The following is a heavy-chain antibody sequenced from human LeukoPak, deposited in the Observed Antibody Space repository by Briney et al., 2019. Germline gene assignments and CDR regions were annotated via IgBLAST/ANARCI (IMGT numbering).Heavy chain of an antibody. J-gene: IGHJ5*02. CDR1: GYTFTTYG. D-gene: IGHD6-13*01. V-gene: IGHV1-18*01. CDR2: ISGYNGNT. Sequence: GASVKVSCKTSGYTFTTYGITWVRQAPGQGLEWMGWISGYNGNTNCAQKLQDRVTLTIDTSTSTAYMELRSLRSDDTAVYYCARSAAAGPRDWLDPWGQGTLVTVSS. CDR3: ARSAAAGPRDWLDP.